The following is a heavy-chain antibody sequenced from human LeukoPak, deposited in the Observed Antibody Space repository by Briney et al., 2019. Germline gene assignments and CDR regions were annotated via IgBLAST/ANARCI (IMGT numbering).Heavy chain of an antibody. J-gene: IGHJ4*02. CDR1: GDTLITHF. Sequence: ASVKVSCKAPGDTLITHFISWVRQAPGQGLEWVGRIVPVIGVATYAQSLQGRVIITADRSTNTAYMELSSLRFEDSAVYYCASSFIKGSWTSDWANWGQGTLVTVSS. CDR2: IVPVIGVA. CDR3: ASSFIKGSWTSDWAN. D-gene: IGHD6-13*01. V-gene: IGHV1-69*02.